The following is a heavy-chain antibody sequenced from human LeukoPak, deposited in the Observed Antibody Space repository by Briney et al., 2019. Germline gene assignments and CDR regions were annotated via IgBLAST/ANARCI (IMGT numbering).Heavy chain of an antibody. D-gene: IGHD1-1*01. CDR2: ISSSAVSS. J-gene: IGHJ4*02. CDR3: AKDMGSRATNFDY. Sequence: GGSLRLSCAASGLTFSNYAISWVRQAPGKGLEWVSSISSSAVSSYYADSVKGRFTISRDNSKNTLYLQMNSLTAEDTAVYYCAKDMGSRATNFDYWSQGTLVTVSS. V-gene: IGHV3-23*01. CDR1: GLTFSNYA.